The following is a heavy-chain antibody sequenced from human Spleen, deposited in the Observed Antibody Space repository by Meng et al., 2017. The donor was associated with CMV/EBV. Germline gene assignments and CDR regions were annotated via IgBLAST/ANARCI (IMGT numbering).Heavy chain of an antibody. J-gene: IGHJ2*01. CDR2: ISPGDSEI. Sequence: FTSYRIAWVRQMPGKGLEWLAIISPGDSEIRYRTSFQGQVTISVDKSISTAYLQWSSLKASDTAIYYCARQYFVVEADAQPYWYFDLWGRGTLVTVSS. CDR1: FTSYR. D-gene: IGHD2-15*01. V-gene: IGHV5-51*01. CDR3: ARQYFVVEADAQPYWYFDL.